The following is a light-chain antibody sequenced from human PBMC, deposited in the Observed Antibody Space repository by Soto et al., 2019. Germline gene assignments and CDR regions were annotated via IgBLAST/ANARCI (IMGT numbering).Light chain of an antibody. CDR3: QQYGGSRWT. V-gene: IGKV3-20*01. Sequence: EIVMTQSPVTLSVSRGERFTLSFSASQSISSNYVAWYQQKPGQAPRLLIYDASSRATGIPDRFSGSGSGTDFTLTISSLDPEDFAVYYCQQYGGSRWTFGQGTKVDI. J-gene: IGKJ1*01. CDR2: DAS. CDR1: QSISSNY.